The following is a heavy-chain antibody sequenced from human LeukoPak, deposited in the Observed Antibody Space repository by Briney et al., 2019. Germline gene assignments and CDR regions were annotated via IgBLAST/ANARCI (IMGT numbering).Heavy chain of an antibody. CDR1: GFTFSSYW. Sequence: GGSLRLSCAASGFTFSSYWMSWVRQSPGKGLEWVANIKPGGSEKYYVDSVKGRFTISRDNARNALFLEMNSLRAEDTAVYYCARERMYSGSGSTFPYYDYWGQGTLDIVSS. CDR3: ARERMYSGSGSTFPYYDY. CDR2: IKPGGSEK. J-gene: IGHJ4*02. D-gene: IGHD3-10*01. V-gene: IGHV3-7*01.